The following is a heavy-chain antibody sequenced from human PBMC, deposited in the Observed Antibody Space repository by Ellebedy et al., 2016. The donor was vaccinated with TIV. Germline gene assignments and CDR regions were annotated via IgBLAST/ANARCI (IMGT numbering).Heavy chain of an antibody. J-gene: IGHJ4*02. Sequence: GESLKISCVASGFSFSTHGMHWVRQAPGKGLGWVAFKRFDGRMEYNGDSVKGRFIISRDLSKNTLYLQMTRLTSEDTGIYYCTRETNPPPGALAGTGFDCWGQGTLVIVSS. CDR2: KRFDGRME. CDR1: GFSFSTHG. D-gene: IGHD6-19*01. V-gene: IGHV3-30*02. CDR3: TRETNPPPGALAGTGFDC.